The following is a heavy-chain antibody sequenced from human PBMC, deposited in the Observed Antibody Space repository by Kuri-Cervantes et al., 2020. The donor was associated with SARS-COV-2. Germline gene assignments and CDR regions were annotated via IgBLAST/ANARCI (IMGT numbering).Heavy chain of an antibody. Sequence: GESLKISCAASGFTFSNAWMNWVRQAPGKGLEWVGRIKSKTDGGTTDYAAPVKGRFTISRDDSKSIAYLQMNSLKTEDTAVYYCSLTAIRFRSKTMFDYWGQGTLVTVSS. J-gene: IGHJ4*02. D-gene: IGHD2-21*02. CDR3: SLTAIRFRSKTMFDY. CDR2: IKSKTDGGTT. V-gene: IGHV3-15*07. CDR1: GFTFSNAW.